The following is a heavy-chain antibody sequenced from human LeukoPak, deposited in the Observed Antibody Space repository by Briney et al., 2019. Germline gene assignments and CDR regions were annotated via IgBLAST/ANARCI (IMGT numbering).Heavy chain of an antibody. D-gene: IGHD3-22*01. V-gene: IGHV3-30-3*01. CDR2: ISYDGRNN. CDR3: ARDGNYYDGSGYDY. Sequence: GGSLRLSCAASGFTFSSYAMHWVRQAPGKGLEWVAVISYDGRNNYYANSVKGRFTISRDNSKNTLSLQMNSLRAEDTAVYYCARDGNYYDGSGYDYWGQGTLVTVSS. CDR1: GFTFSSYA. J-gene: IGHJ4*02.